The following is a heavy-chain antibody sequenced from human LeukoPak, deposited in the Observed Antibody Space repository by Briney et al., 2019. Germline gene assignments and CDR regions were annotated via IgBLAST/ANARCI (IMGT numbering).Heavy chain of an antibody. D-gene: IGHD3-10*01. CDR3: ATNTRKSWFGDLLPVRYYSYMDV. J-gene: IGHJ6*03. CDR2: FDPQDGET. V-gene: IGHV1-24*01. CDR1: GYPLTDLS. Sequence: ASVKVSCKVSGYPLTDLSMRWVRQAPGKGLEWIGSFDPQDGETIYAQKFQGRFTMTEDTSTDTAYMDLSGLRSEDTAMYYCATNTRKSWFGDLLPVRYYSYMDVWGEGTTVTVSS.